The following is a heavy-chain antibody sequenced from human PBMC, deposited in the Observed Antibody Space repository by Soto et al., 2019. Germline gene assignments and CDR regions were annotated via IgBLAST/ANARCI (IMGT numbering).Heavy chain of an antibody. CDR1: GYTFTSYG. D-gene: IGHD3-3*01. Sequence: ASVKVSCKASGYTFTSYGISWVRQAPGQGLEWMGWISAYNGNTNYAQKLQGRVTMTTDTSTSTAYMELRSLRSDDTAVYYCARDPLVVTIFGVVRRSEYYYGMDVWGQGTTVTVSS. CDR2: ISAYNGNT. J-gene: IGHJ6*02. V-gene: IGHV1-18*01. CDR3: ARDPLVVTIFGVVRRSEYYYGMDV.